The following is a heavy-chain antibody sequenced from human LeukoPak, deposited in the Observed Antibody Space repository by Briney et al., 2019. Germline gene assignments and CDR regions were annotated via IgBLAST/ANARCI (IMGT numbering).Heavy chain of an antibody. D-gene: IGHD6-19*01. Sequence: GGSLRLSCAASGFTFSRYAMSWVRQSPGKGLEWVSAVSDTGGAAFYADSVKGRFTISRDNSKNTLYLQMNSLRAEDTAVYYCAKDLRTIVAVAGTLDYWGQGTLVTVSS. CDR1: GFTFSRYA. V-gene: IGHV3-23*01. J-gene: IGHJ4*02. CDR3: AKDLRTIVAVAGTLDY. CDR2: VSDTGGAA.